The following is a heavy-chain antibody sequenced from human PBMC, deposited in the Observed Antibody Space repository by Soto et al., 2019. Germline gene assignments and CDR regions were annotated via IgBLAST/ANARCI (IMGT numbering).Heavy chain of an antibody. CDR3: ARDPIGGGAPYYCDY. J-gene: IGHJ4*02. CDR1: GYTFTGYY. D-gene: IGHD3-16*01. CDR2: INPNTGGT. Sequence: QVQLVQSGAEVKKPEASVKVSCKASGYTFTGYYMHWVRQAPGQGLEWVGWINPNTGGTDYAQRFQGRVTMTRDTSISTAYLELSSLRSDDTAVYYCARDPIGGGAPYYCDYWGQGTLVTVSS. V-gene: IGHV1-2*02.